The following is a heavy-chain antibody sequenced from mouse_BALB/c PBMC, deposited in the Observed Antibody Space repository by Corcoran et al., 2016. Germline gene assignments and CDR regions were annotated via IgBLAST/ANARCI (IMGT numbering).Heavy chain of an antibody. Sequence: QVPLQQSGPELVKPGASVKISCMASGYSFTSYYIHWVKRRPGQGLEWIGWIFPGSGNTKYNEKFKGKATLTADTSSSTAYMQLSSLTSEDSAVYFCARYYRYAIDYWGQGTSVTVSS. CDR2: IFPGSGNT. V-gene: IGHV1-66*01. J-gene: IGHJ4*01. CDR3: ARYYRYAIDY. D-gene: IGHD2-14*01. CDR1: GYSFTSYY.